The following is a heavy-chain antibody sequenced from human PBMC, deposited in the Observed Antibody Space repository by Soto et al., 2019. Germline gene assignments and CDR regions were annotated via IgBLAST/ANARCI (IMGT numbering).Heavy chain of an antibody. V-gene: IGHV4-34*01. Sequence: PSETLSLTCGVYGGSFRNYYWIWVRQPPGKGLEWIGEVNHSGEATYNPSLQSRVSISLDTSNNHFSLKMTSVTAADTAIYFCARAVRYPRPGFDPWGQGTQVTVSS. CDR2: VNHSGEA. CDR3: ARAVRYPRPGFDP. CDR1: GGSFRNYY. J-gene: IGHJ5*02. D-gene: IGHD6-19*01.